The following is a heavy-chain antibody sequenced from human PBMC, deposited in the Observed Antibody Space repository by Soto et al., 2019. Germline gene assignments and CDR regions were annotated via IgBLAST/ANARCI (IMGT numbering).Heavy chain of an antibody. J-gene: IGHJ3*02. CDR2: ISGSGGST. CDR3: AKDLVLDDYGDYGAFDI. V-gene: IGHV3-23*01. D-gene: IGHD4-17*01. CDR1: GFTFSSYA. Sequence: EVQLLESGGGLVQPGGSLRLSCAASGFTFSSYAMSWVRQAPGKGLEWVSAISGSGGSTYYADSVKGRFTISRDNSKNTLYLQMNSLRAEDTAVYYCAKDLVLDDYGDYGAFDIWGQGTMVTVSS.